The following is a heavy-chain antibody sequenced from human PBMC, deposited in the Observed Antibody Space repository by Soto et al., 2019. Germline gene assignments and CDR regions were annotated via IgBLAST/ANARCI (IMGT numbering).Heavy chain of an antibody. J-gene: IGHJ4*02. CDR2: IYHSGST. CDR3: ARRGDYDILTGYSSGFDY. V-gene: IGHV4-4*02. D-gene: IGHD3-9*01. Sequence: QVQLQESGPGLVKPSWTLSLTCAVSGGSISSSNWWSWVRQPPGKGLEWIGEIYHSGSTNYNPSLKSRVTISVDKSKNQFSRKLSSVTAADTAVYYCARRGDYDILTGYSSGFDYWGQGTLVTVSS. CDR1: GGSISSSNW.